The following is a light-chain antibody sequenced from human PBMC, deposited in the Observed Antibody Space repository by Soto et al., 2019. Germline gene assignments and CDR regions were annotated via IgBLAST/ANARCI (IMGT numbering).Light chain of an antibody. CDR1: RSVGSR. CDR3: QHSFGTPPYT. Sequence: DIQVTQSPSSLTASIGERVTITCRASRSVGSRLNWYQQKPGKAPALLIYDATDFQTGVPSRFRGRGSGTDFTLTITSLQPEDVATYYCQHSFGTPPYTFGQGTRL. V-gene: IGKV1-39*01. J-gene: IGKJ2*01. CDR2: DAT.